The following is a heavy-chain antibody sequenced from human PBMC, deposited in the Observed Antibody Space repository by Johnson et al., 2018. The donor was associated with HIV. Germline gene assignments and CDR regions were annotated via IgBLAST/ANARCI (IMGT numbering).Heavy chain of an antibody. CDR3: ARVGDSFGFDV. J-gene: IGHJ3*01. V-gene: IGHV3-23*04. D-gene: IGHD3-16*01. CDR1: GFTFSTYA. CDR2: ISGSGDST. Sequence: VQLVESGGGVVQPGGSLRLSCAASGFTFSTYAMSWVRQAPGKGLEWVSGISGSGDSTYYADSVKGRFTISRYNSKNTLSLQMNNLRVEDTGIYHCARVGDSFGFDVWGQGTMVTVSS.